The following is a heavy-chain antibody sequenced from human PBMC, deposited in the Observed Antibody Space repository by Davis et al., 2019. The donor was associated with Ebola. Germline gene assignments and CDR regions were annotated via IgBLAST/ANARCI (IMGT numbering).Heavy chain of an antibody. D-gene: IGHD1/OR15-1a*01. V-gene: IGHV3-72*01. CDR2: ARNKANSYAT. Sequence: GGSLRLSCAVSGFTFSDHYMDWVRQAPGKGLEWVGRARNKANSYATEYAASVKGRFTISRDDSKNLLYLEMNSLRTEDTAVYYCVTENWYRFESWGQGTLVTVSS. CDR3: VTENWYRFES. CDR1: GFTFSDHY. J-gene: IGHJ4*02.